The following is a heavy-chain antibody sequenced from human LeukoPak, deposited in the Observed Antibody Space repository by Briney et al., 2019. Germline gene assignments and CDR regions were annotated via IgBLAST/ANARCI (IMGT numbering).Heavy chain of an antibody. D-gene: IGHD6-13*01. CDR1: GFTFSSYW. Sequence: GGSLRLSCAASGFTFSSYWMTWVRQAPGKGLEGVANINQDGSEKQFLDSVTGRFTISRHNAKNSLYLQMNSLSGEDTAVYHCARAYSTTWYTWFDPWGQGTLVTVSS. CDR3: ARAYSTTWYTWFDP. J-gene: IGHJ5*02. V-gene: IGHV3-7*01. CDR2: INQDGSEK.